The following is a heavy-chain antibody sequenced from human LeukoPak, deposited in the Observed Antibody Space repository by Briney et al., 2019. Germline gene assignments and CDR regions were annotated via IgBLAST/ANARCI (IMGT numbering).Heavy chain of an antibody. V-gene: IGHV4-34*01. Sequence: SETLSLTCAVYGGSFSGYYWSWIRQPPGKGLEWIGEIKHSGSTNYNPSLKSRVTISVDTSKNQFSLKLSSVTAADTAVYYCAPYSSGWYSNWFDPWGQGTLVTVSS. CDR3: APYSSGWYSNWFDP. D-gene: IGHD6-19*01. CDR1: GGSFSGYY. J-gene: IGHJ5*02. CDR2: IKHSGST.